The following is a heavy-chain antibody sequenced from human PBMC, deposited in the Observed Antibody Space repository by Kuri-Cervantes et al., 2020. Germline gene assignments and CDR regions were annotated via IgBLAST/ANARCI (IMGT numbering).Heavy chain of an antibody. Sequence: ESLKISCTVSGGSIISSSYYWGWIRQPPGKGLEWIGSIYYSGSTYYNPSLKSRVTISVDTSKNQFSLKLSSVTAADTAVYYCARGRAVRGVITPSSYYYMDVWGKGTTVTVSS. D-gene: IGHD3-10*01. CDR3: ARGRAVRGVITPSSYYYMDV. V-gene: IGHV4-39*01. CDR1: GGSIISSSYY. J-gene: IGHJ6*03. CDR2: IYYSGST.